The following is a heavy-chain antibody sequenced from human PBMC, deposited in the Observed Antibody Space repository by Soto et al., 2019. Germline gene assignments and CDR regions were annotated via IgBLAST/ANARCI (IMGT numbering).Heavy chain of an antibody. D-gene: IGHD3-3*01. V-gene: IGHV3-48*01. CDR3: AKDYDFWSGYYNGMDV. Sequence: PGGSLRLSCAASGFTFSSYSMNWVRQAPGKGLEWASYISTSSSTIYYADSVKGRFTISRDNSKNTLYLQMNSLRAEDTAVYYCAKDYDFWSGYYNGMDVWGQGTTVTVSS. CDR2: ISTSSSTI. CDR1: GFTFSSYS. J-gene: IGHJ6*02.